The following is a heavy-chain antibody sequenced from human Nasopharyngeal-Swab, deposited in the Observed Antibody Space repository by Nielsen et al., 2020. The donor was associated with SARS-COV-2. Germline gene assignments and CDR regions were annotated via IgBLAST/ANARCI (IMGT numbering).Heavy chain of an antibody. D-gene: IGHD1/OR15-1a*01. J-gene: IGHJ6*02. CDR1: GYTFTSYG. CDR3: ARVGTPRSYYYYYGMDV. Sequence: SVKVSCKASGYTFTSYGISWVRQAPGQGLEWMGWISAYNGNTNYAQKLQGRVTMTTDTSTSTAYMELRSLRSDDTAVYYCARVGTPRSYYYYYGMDVWDQGTTVTVSS. V-gene: IGHV1-18*01. CDR2: ISAYNGNT.